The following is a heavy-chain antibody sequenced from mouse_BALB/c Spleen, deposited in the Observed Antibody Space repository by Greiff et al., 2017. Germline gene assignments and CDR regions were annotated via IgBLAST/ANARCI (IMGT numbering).Heavy chain of an antibody. CDR3: ARGSIYYYGSSYFDY. J-gene: IGHJ2*01. Sequence: EVQGVESGGGLVKPGGSLKLSCAASGFTFSDYYMYWVRQTPEKRLEWVATISDGGSYTYYPDSVKGRFTISRDNAKNNLYLQMSSLKSEDTAMYYCARGSIYYYGSSYFDYWGQGTTLTVAS. CDR2: ISDGGSYT. CDR1: GFTFSDYY. D-gene: IGHD1-1*01. V-gene: IGHV5-4*02.